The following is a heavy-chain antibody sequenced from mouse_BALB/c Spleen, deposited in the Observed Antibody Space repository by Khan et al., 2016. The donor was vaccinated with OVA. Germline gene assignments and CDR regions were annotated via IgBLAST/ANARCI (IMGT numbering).Heavy chain of an antibody. Sequence: QMQLEESGPELVKPGASVKMSCKASGYTFTDYVMNWVKQRNGQGLEWIGQIYPGSDSTYYNEKFKGKATLTADRSSSTAYMQLSNLTSEASAVYFCARAGWDVFAYWGQGTLVTVSA. D-gene: IGHD4-1*01. V-gene: IGHV1-77*01. CDR2: IYPGSDST. CDR1: GYTFTDYV. CDR3: ARAGWDVFAY. J-gene: IGHJ3*01.